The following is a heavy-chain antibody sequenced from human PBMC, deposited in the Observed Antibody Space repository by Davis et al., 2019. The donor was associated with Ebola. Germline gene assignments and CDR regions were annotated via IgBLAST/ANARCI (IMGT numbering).Heavy chain of an antibody. J-gene: IGHJ4*02. CDR1: GFTFSSYG. CDR2: IWYDGSNK. Sequence: GESLKISCAASGFTFSSYGMHWVRQAPGKGLEWVAVIWYDGSNKYYADSVKGRFTISRDNSKNTLYLQMNSLRAEDTAVYYCARAGYGSPSLLDYWGQGTLVTVSS. D-gene: IGHD3-10*01. CDR3: ARAGYGSPSLLDY. V-gene: IGHV3-33*08.